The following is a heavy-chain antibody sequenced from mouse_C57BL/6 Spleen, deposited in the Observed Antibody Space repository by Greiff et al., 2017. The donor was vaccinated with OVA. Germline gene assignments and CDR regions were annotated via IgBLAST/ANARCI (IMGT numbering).Heavy chain of an antibody. CDR2: IRSKSNNYAT. CDR3: VTGYYYAMDY. J-gene: IGHJ4*01. CDR1: GFSFNTYA. V-gene: IGHV10-1*01. Sequence: EVQGVESGGGLVQPKGSLKLSCAASGFSFNTYAMNWVRQAPGKGLEWVARIRSKSNNYATYYADSVKDRFTISRDDSESMLYLQMNNLKTEDTAMYYCVTGYYYAMDYWGQGTSVTVSS.